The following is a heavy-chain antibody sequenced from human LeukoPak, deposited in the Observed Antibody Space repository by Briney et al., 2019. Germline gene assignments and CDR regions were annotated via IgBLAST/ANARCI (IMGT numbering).Heavy chain of an antibody. J-gene: IGHJ4*02. CDR2: INPNSGGT. CDR3: ARDSVYGSGTYVDN. Sequence: ASVKVSCKASGYTFTGYYMHWVRQAPGQGLEWMGWINPNSGGTNYAQKFQGRVTMTRGTSISTAYMELSRLRSDDTAVYYCARDSVYGSGTYVDNWDQGTLVTVSS. V-gene: IGHV1-2*02. D-gene: IGHD3-10*01. CDR1: GYTFTGYY.